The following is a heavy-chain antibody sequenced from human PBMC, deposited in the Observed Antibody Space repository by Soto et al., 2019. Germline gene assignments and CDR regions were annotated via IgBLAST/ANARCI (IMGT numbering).Heavy chain of an antibody. CDR3: ARNFAGHYAMDV. CDR1: GFSLSNTRLG. CDR2: IFSNNEK. J-gene: IGHJ6*02. V-gene: IGHV2-26*01. Sequence: QVTLKESGPVLVKPTEPLTLTCTVSGFSLSNTRLGVSWIRQPPGKALEWLAHIFSNNEKSFNTSLKNRLTISQDTSKSQVVLTMTNMDPVDTATYYCARNFAGHYAMDVWGQGTTVTVSS.